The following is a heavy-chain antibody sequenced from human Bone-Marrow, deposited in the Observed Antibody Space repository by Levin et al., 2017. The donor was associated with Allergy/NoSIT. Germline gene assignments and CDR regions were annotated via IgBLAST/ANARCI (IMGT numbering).Heavy chain of an antibody. Sequence: NPSETLSLTCTVSGGSIRSSTYFWGWIRQPPGKGLEWIGSVYYTGSTYYNPSLKSRVSISVDTSKNQFSLNLGSVTAADTAVYYCARPSIVVAVASTDPYGDPGGFAFDVWGRGTVVTVSS. D-gene: IGHD4-17*01. V-gene: IGHV4-39*01. J-gene: IGHJ3*01. CDR2: VYYTGST. CDR3: ARPSIVVAVASTDPYGDPGGFAFDV. CDR1: GGSIRSSTYF.